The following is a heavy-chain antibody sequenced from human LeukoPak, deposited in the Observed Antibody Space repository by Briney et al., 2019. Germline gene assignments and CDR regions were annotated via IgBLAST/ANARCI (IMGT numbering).Heavy chain of an antibody. J-gene: IGHJ4*02. CDR1: GFTFSTYL. D-gene: IGHD3-10*02. Sequence: GGSLRLSCAASGFTFSTYLMHWVRQAPGKGLVWVSRINTDGSITTYADSVKGRFTISRDNAKNTLYLQMNSLRAEDTAVYYCAKGSTMYTAYYFDYWGQGTLVTVSS. V-gene: IGHV3-74*03. CDR2: INTDGSIT. CDR3: AKGSTMYTAYYFDY.